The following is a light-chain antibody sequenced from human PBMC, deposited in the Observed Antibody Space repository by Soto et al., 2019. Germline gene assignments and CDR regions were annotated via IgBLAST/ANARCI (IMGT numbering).Light chain of an antibody. V-gene: IGKV3-15*01. CDR3: QQYNNWPPWT. Sequence: EIVMTQSPATLSVSPGERATLSCRASQSVSSNLAWYQQKPGQAPRLLIYGASTRATGIPARFSGSGSGTDFTLTISSLQSEDVAVYYCQQYNNWPPWTFGQGTKVEIK. J-gene: IGKJ1*01. CDR1: QSVSSN. CDR2: GAS.